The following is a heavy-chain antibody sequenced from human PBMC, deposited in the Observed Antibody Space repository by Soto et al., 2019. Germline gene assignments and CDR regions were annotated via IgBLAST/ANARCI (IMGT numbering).Heavy chain of an antibody. CDR3: ASLFSSSGNNWFDP. J-gene: IGHJ5*02. CDR1: GGSISSSTYY. CDR2: SYYSGTT. V-gene: IGHV4-39*01. Sequence: QLQLQESGPGLVKPSETLSLTCTVSGGSISSSTYYWGWIRQPPGKGLEWIGSSYYSGTTYYNPSLKSRVTISVDTSKNQFSLKLSSVTAADTAVYYCASLFSSSGNNWFDPWGQGTLVTVSS. D-gene: IGHD6-6*01.